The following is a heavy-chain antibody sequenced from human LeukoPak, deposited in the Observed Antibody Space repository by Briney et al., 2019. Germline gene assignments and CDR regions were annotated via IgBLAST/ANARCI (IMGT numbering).Heavy chain of an antibody. CDR1: GFTFDDYA. J-gene: IGHJ3*02. CDR3: AKRQLVAGAFDI. CDR2: ISWNSGSI. V-gene: IGHV3-9*01. Sequence: GGSLGLSCAASGFTFDDYAMHWVRQAPGKGLEWVSGISWNSGSIGYADSVKGRFTISRDNAKNSLYLQMNSLRAEDTALYYCAKRQLVAGAFDIWGQGTMVTVSS. D-gene: IGHD6-13*01.